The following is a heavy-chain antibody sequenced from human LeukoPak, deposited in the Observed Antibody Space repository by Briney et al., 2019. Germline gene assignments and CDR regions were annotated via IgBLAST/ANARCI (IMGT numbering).Heavy chain of an antibody. CDR3: ARRMYDSSGYRFDY. CDR2: IYYSGST. J-gene: IGHJ4*02. V-gene: IGHV4-59*08. Sequence: SETLSLTCTVSGGSISSYYWSWIRQPPGKGLEWIGYIYYSGSTNHNPSLKSRVTISVDTSKNQFSLKLSSVTAADTAVYYCARRMYDSSGYRFDYWGQGTLVTVSS. CDR1: GGSISSYY. D-gene: IGHD3-22*01.